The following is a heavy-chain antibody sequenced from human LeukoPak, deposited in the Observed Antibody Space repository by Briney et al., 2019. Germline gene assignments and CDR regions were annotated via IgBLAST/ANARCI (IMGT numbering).Heavy chain of an antibody. CDR3: ARGSSITMIVVVKAAFDI. J-gene: IGHJ3*02. CDR1: GGSFSGYY. CDR2: INHSGST. Sequence: PSETLSLTCAVHGGSFSGYYWSWIRQPPGKGLEWIGEINHSGSTNYNPSLKSRVTISVDTSKNQFSLKLSSVTAADTAVYYCARGSSITMIVVVKAAFDIWGQGTMVTVSS. D-gene: IGHD3-22*01. V-gene: IGHV4-34*01.